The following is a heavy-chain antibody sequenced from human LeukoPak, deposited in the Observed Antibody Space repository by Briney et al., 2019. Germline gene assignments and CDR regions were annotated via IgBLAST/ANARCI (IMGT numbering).Heavy chain of an antibody. CDR1: GFTFTNYA. Sequence: GGSLRLSCAASGFTFTNYAMSWVRQAPGKGLEWVSTISGSGSSTYYADSVKGRFTISRDNSKNTLYLQMNSLGAEDTAIYYCAKNGDRGAYCSGGSCYPYYYYYMDVWGKGTTVTISS. CDR2: ISGSGSST. CDR3: AKNGDRGAYCSGGSCYPYYYYYMDV. J-gene: IGHJ6*03. D-gene: IGHD2-15*01. V-gene: IGHV3-23*01.